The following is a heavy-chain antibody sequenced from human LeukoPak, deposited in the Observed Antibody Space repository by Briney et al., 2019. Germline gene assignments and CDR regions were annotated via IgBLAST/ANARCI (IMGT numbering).Heavy chain of an antibody. CDR2: IYYSGST. CDR3: ARAVAGSGYFDY. V-gene: IGHV4-59*01. D-gene: IGHD6-19*01. Sequence: SETLSLTCTVSGGSISSYYWSWIRQPPGKGLEWIGYIYYSGSTNYNPSLKSRVTIPVDTSKNQFSLKLSSVTAADTAVYYCARAVAGSGYFDYWGQGTLVTVSS. J-gene: IGHJ4*02. CDR1: GGSISSYY.